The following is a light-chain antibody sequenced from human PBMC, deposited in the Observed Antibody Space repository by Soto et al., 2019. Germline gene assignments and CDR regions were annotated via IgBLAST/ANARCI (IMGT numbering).Light chain of an antibody. V-gene: IGLV1-44*01. CDR1: SSNIGRNI. CDR2: SNN. CDR3: AGWDDSLNGPV. Sequence: QSVLTQPPSASGTPGQRVTISCSGSSSNIGRNIVNWYQQLPGTAPKLLIYSNNQRPSGVPDRFSGSKSGTSGSLAISGLQSADEAAYYCAGWDDSLNGPVFGGGTKVTVL. J-gene: IGLJ2*01.